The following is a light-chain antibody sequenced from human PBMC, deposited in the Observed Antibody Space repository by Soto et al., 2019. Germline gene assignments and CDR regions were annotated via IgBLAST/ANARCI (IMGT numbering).Light chain of an antibody. V-gene: IGLV2-14*03. J-gene: IGLJ3*02. Sequence: ALTQPASVSGSPGQSITISCTGTRSDVGGYDYVSWYQQLPGKAPEVVIFDVTNRPSGVSYRYSGSKSGNTASLTISGLQAEDEADYYCSSYTSSSTWVLGGGTKLTVL. CDR2: DVT. CDR1: RSDVGGYDY. CDR3: SSYTSSSTWV.